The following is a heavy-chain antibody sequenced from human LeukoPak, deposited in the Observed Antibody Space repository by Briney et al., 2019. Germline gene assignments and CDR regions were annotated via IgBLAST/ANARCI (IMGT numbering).Heavy chain of an antibody. CDR2: IYYSGST. CDR3: ARRRGELLEVFDY. D-gene: IGHD1-26*01. Sequence: PSETLSLTCTVSGGSISSYYWSWIRQPPGKGLEWIGYIYYSGSTNYNPSLKSRVTISVDTSKNQFSLKLSSVTAADTAVYYCARRRGELLEVFDYWGQGTLVTVSS. CDR1: GGSISSYY. V-gene: IGHV4-59*08. J-gene: IGHJ4*02.